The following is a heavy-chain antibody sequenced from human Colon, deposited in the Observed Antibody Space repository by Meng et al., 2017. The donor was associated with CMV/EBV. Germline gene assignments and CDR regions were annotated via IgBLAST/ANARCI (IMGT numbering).Heavy chain of an antibody. CDR2: ISSSSSYI. D-gene: IGHD6-19*01. CDR1: GFTFSSYS. V-gene: IGHV3-21*01. Sequence: GESLKISCKTSGFTFSSYSMNWVRQAPGKGLEWVSSISSSSSYIYYADSVKGRFTISRDNAKNSLYLQMNSLRAEDTAVYYCARGGYSSGWYYEHWGQGTLVTVSS. J-gene: IGHJ4*02. CDR3: ARGGYSSGWYYEH.